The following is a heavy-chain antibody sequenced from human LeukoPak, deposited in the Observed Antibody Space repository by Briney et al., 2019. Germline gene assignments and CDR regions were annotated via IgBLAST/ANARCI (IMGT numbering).Heavy chain of an antibody. CDR3: AKDWEYCSSTSCSIGVWNY. J-gene: IGHJ4*02. CDR1: GGSISTSNYY. V-gene: IGHV4-39*07. D-gene: IGHD2-2*01. CDR2: IYYSGTT. Sequence: SETLSLTCTVSGGSISTSNYYWGWIRQPPGKGLEWIGTIYYSGTTYFNPSLKSRVTISVDTSKNQSSLKLSSVTAADTAVYYCAKDWEYCSSTSCSIGVWNYWGQGTLVTVSS.